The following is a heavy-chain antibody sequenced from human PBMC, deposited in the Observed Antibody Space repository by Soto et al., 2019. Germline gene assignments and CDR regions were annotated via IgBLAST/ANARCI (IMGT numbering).Heavy chain of an antibody. J-gene: IGHJ1*01. CDR1: GFTVSSNY. V-gene: IGHV3-53*01. CDR3: ARDRVESGYPEYFQH. Sequence: EVQLVESGGGLIQPGGSLRLSCAASGFTVSSNYMSWVRQAPGKGLEWVSVIYSGGSTYYADSVKSRFTIARDNSKNTLYLQMNSLRAEDTAVYDFARDRVESGYPEYFQHWGQGTLVTVSS. D-gene: IGHD3-22*01. CDR2: IYSGGST.